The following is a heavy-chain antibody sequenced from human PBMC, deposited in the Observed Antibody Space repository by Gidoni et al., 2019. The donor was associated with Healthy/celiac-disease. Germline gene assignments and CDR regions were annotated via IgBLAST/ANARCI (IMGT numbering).Heavy chain of an antibody. J-gene: IGHJ5*02. Sequence: QVQLQESGPGLVKPSETLSLTCTVSGGSISSYYWSWIRQPPGKGLEWIGYIYYSGSTNYNPSLKSRVTISVDTSKNQFSLKLSSVTAADTAVYYCARLSGVSWFDPWGQGTLVTVSS. CDR1: GGSISSYY. D-gene: IGHD3-10*01. V-gene: IGHV4-59*08. CDR2: IYYSGST. CDR3: ARLSGVSWFDP.